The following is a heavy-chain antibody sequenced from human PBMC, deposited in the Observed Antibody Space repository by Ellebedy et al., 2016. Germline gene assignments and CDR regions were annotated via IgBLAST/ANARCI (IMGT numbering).Heavy chain of an antibody. CDR2: ISYDGRNK. Sequence: GGSLRLSCAASGFTFSDHYMDWVRQAPGKGLEWVAVISYDGRNKYHADSVKGRFTISRDNSKNTLYLQMNSLRAEDTAVYNCAKGVSGSRYYFDYWGQGTLVTVSS. CDR3: AKGVSGSRYYFDY. CDR1: GFTFSDHY. J-gene: IGHJ4*02. V-gene: IGHV3-30*18. D-gene: IGHD5/OR15-5a*01.